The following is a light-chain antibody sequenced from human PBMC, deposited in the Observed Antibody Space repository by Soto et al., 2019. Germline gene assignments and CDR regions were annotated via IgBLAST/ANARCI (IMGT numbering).Light chain of an antibody. V-gene: IGLV1-47*01. Sequence: QSVLTQPPSASGTPGQRVTISCSGSSSNIESNTVYWYQQFPGTAPKLLIYGNNQRPSGVPDRFSGSKSGTSASLAISGLRSEDEADDYCAAWDDSLRGRLFGGGTKLTVL. CDR1: SSNIESNT. J-gene: IGLJ2*01. CDR2: GNN. CDR3: AAWDDSLRGRL.